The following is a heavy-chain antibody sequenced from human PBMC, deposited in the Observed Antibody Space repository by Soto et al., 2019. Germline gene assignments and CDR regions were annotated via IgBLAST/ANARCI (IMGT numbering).Heavy chain of an antibody. V-gene: IGHV4-59*12. J-gene: IGHJ4*02. D-gene: IGHD5-18*01. Sequence: SETLSLTCTVAGGSISSYYWSWIRQPPGKGLEWIGYIYYSGSTNYNPSLRSRVTISVDTSKNQFSLKLSSVTAADTAVYYCARATGMAPFDYWGQGTLVTVSS. CDR1: GGSISSYY. CDR3: ARATGMAPFDY. CDR2: IYYSGST.